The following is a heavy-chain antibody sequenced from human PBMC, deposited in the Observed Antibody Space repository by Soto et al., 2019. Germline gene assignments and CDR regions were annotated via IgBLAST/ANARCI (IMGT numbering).Heavy chain of an antibody. Sequence: QVQLVQSGAEVKKPGSSVKVSCKASGGTFSSYTISWVRQAPGQGLEWMGRIIPILGIANYAQKFQGRVTSSADNSTGTAYMALSSLRSEDTAVYYCARGRDYGGNPLLFDYWGQGTLVTVSS. J-gene: IGHJ4*02. CDR1: GGTFSSYT. D-gene: IGHD4-17*01. V-gene: IGHV1-69*02. CDR2: IIPILGIA. CDR3: ARGRDYGGNPLLFDY.